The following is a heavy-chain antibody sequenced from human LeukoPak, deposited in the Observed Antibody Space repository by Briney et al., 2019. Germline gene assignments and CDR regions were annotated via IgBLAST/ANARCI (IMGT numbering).Heavy chain of an antibody. V-gene: IGHV4-59*08. Sequence: SETLSLTCAVYGGSFSGYYWSWVRQSPGEGLEWIGYIYYSGSTNYNPSLKSRVTISIHTSRNQFSLMLSSVTAADTAMYYCARYYDRTGFDYWGQGTLVTVSS. CDR2: IYYSGST. J-gene: IGHJ4*02. CDR3: ARYYDRTGFDY. D-gene: IGHD3-16*01. CDR1: GGSFSGYY.